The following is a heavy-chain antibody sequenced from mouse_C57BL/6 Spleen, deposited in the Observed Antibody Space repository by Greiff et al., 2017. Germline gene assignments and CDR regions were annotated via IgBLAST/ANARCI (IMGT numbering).Heavy chain of an antibody. D-gene: IGHD1-1*01. CDR3: ARSDYYGSSPLDY. J-gene: IGHJ2*01. Sequence: VQLQQSGPELVKPGASVKISCKASGYSFTGYYMNWVQQSPEKSLEWIGEINPSTGGTTYNQKFKAKATLTVDKSSSPDYMQLKSLTSEDSAVXYCARSDYYGSSPLDYWGQGTTLTVSS. V-gene: IGHV1-42*01. CDR2: INPSTGGT. CDR1: GYSFTGYY.